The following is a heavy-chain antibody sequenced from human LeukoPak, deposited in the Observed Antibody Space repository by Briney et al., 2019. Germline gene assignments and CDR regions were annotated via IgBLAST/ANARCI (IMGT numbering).Heavy chain of an antibody. Sequence: EASVKVSCKASGGTFSSYAISWVRQAPGQGLEWMGGIIPIFGTANYAQKFQGRVTITADESTSTAYMELSSLRSEDTAVYYCARDGLVGATINWFDPWGQGTLVTVSS. V-gene: IGHV1-69*13. D-gene: IGHD1-26*01. CDR1: GGTFSSYA. J-gene: IGHJ5*02. CDR3: ARDGLVGATINWFDP. CDR2: IIPIFGTA.